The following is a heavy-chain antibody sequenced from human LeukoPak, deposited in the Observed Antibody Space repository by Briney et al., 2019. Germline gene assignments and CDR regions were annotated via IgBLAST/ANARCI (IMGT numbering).Heavy chain of an antibody. Sequence: ASVKVSCKASGYTFTSYGISWVRQAPGQGLEWMGRISAYNGNTNYAQKLQGRVTMTTDTSTSTAYMELRSLRSDDTAVYYCARDRFPLGDSGRSSILDYWGQGTLVTVSS. J-gene: IGHJ4*02. V-gene: IGHV1-18*01. CDR1: GYTFTSYG. CDR3: ARDRFPLGDSGRSSILDY. CDR2: ISAYNGNT. D-gene: IGHD1-26*01.